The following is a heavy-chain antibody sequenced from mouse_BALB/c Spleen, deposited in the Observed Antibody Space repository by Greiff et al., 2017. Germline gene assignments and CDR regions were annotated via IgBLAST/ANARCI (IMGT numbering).Heavy chain of an antibody. Sequence: EVQLQQSGPSLVKPSQTLSLTCSVTGDSITSGYWNWIRKFPGNKLEYMGYISYSGSTYYNPSLKSRISITRDTSKNQYYLQLNSVTTEDTATYYCARTYYYGSSYYFDYWGQGTTLTVSS. D-gene: IGHD1-1*01. J-gene: IGHJ2*01. CDR3: ARTYYYGSSYYFDY. V-gene: IGHV3-8*02. CDR2: ISYSGST. CDR1: GDSITSGY.